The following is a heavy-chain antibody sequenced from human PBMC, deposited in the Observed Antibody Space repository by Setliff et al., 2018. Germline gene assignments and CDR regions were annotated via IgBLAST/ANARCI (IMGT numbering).Heavy chain of an antibody. J-gene: IGHJ4*02. CDR3: AKDDLGFAAAGTNVVFNY. Sequence: GESLKISCKGSGYRFSSYWIGWVRQMPGKGLEWIGIIFPADSDTRYSPSFQGQVTISADKSISTAYVQWRSLKASDTAMYYCAKDDLGFAAAGTNVVFNYWGQGTLVTVSS. V-gene: IGHV5-51*01. D-gene: IGHD6-13*01. CDR1: GYRFSSYW. CDR2: IFPADSDT.